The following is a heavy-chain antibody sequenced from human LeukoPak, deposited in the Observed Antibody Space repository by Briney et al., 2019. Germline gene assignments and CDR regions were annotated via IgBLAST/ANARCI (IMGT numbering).Heavy chain of an antibody. CDR1: GFTLSSYG. J-gene: IGHJ4*02. D-gene: IGHD3-22*01. CDR3: AKGPTMIVVVSLDY. CDR2: IRYNGNNK. Sequence: SGGSLRLSCAASGFTLSSYGMHWVRQAPGKGLEWVAFIRYNGNNKYYADSVKGRFTISRDTSKNTLYLQMNSLRAEDTAVYYCAKGPTMIVVVSLDYWGQGTLVTVSS. V-gene: IGHV3-30*02.